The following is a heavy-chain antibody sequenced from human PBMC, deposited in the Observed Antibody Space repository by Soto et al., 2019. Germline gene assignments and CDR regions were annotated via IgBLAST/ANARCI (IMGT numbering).Heavy chain of an antibody. CDR2: IYYSGST. Sequence: QLQLQESGPGLVKPSETLSLTCTVSGGSISSSSYYWGWIRQPPGKGLEWIGSIYYSGSTYYNPSLKSRVTISVDTSKNQFSLKLSSVTAADTAVYYCARGSRDIVVVVAATGEFDYWGQGTLVTVSS. CDR3: ARGSRDIVVVVAATGEFDY. D-gene: IGHD2-15*01. J-gene: IGHJ4*02. V-gene: IGHV4-39*01. CDR1: GGSISSSSYY.